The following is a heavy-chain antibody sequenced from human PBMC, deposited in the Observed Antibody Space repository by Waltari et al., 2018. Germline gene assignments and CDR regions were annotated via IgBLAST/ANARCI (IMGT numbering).Heavy chain of an antibody. CDR2: INHSGSN. Sequence: QVQLQQWGAGLLKPSATLSLTCAVYGGSFSGYYWSWIRQPPGKGLEWIGEINHSGSNNDNPALKSRVTISVDTSKNQVVLKRSSVIDADTVGYYCARGSGDYVWGSYRKGTDWYFDLWGRGTLVTVSS. V-gene: IGHV4-34*01. J-gene: IGHJ2*01. CDR1: GGSFSGYY. CDR3: ARGSGDYVWGSYRKGTDWYFDL. D-gene: IGHD3-16*02.